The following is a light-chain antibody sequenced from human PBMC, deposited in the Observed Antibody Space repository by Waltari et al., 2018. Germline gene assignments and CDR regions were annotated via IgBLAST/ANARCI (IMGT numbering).Light chain of an antibody. J-gene: IGKJ1*01. CDR2: KAS. Sequence: DIQMIQSSSTMSASLGDSITITCRASQSISSWLAWYQQKPGKAPKLLIYKASSLESGVPSRFSGSGSGTEFTLTISSLQPDDFATYYCQQYNSYPWTFGQGTKVEIK. CDR3: QQYNSYPWT. V-gene: IGKV1-5*03. CDR1: QSISSW.